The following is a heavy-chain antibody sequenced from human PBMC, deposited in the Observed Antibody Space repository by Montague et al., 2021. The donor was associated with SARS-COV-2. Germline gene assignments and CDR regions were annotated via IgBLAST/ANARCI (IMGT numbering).Heavy chain of an antibody. CDR2: IYYSGST. CDR1: GGSTSSYY. J-gene: IGHJ3*02. CDR3: AREVRYYYDSSGPGAFDI. Sequence: SETLSLTCTVSGGSTSSYYWGWIRRPPGKGLEWIGYIYYSGSTNYNPSLKSRDTISVDTSKNQFSLKLSSVTAADTAVYYCAREVRYYYDSSGPGAFDIWGQGTMVTVSS. V-gene: IGHV4-59*01. D-gene: IGHD3-22*01.